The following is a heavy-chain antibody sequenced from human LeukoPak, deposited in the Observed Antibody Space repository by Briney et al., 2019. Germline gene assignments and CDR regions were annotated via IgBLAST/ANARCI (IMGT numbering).Heavy chain of an antibody. J-gene: IGHJ4*02. CDR3: AKGGRGIDY. D-gene: IGHD1-26*01. V-gene: IGHV3-30*02. CDR2: IRYDGSNK. CDR1: GFTFSSYE. Sequence: PGGSLRLSCAASGFTFSSYEMNWVCQAPGKGLEWVAFIRYDGSNKYYADSVKGRFTISRDNSKNTLYLQMNSLRAEDTAVYYCAKGGRGIDYWGQGTLVTVSS.